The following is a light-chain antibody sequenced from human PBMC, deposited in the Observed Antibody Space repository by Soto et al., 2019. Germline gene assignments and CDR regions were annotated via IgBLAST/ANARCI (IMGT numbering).Light chain of an antibody. Sequence: QCVLTQPPSASGSPGQSVAISCTGTSSDVGGYNYVSWYQQHPGKAPKLMIYEVSKRPSGVPDRFSGSKSGNTASLTVSGLQAEDEADYYCSSNTGSNNLVFGGGTKVTVL. J-gene: IGLJ3*02. CDR1: SSDVGGYNY. CDR2: EVS. CDR3: SSNTGSNNLV. V-gene: IGLV2-8*01.